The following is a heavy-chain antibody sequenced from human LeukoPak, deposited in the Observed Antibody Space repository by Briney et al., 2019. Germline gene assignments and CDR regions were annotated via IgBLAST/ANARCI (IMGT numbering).Heavy chain of an antibody. CDR1: GGSISSYY. D-gene: IGHD1-14*01. CDR2: IYYSGST. V-gene: IGHV4-59*01. J-gene: IGHJ4*02. Sequence: PSETLPLTCTVSGGSISSYYWSWIRQPPGKGLEWIGYIYYSGSTNYNPSLKSRVTISVDTSKNQFSLKLSSVTAADTAVYYCARDVQPFLFDYWGQGTLVAVSS. CDR3: ARDVQPFLFDY.